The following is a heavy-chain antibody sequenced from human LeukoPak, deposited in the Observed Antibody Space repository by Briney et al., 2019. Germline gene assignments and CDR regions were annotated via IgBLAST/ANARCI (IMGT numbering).Heavy chain of an antibody. J-gene: IGHJ6*04. V-gene: IGHV3-21*01. CDR1: GFTFSSYS. CDR3: ARDPRAYSSGWYDYYYYGMDV. CDR2: ISSSSSYI. Sequence: PGGSLRLSCAASGFTFSSYSMNWVRQAQGKGLEWVSSISSSSSYIYYADSVKGRFTISRDNAKNSLYLQMNSLRAEDTAVYYCARDPRAYSSGWYDYYYYGMDVWGKGTTVTVSS. D-gene: IGHD6-19*01.